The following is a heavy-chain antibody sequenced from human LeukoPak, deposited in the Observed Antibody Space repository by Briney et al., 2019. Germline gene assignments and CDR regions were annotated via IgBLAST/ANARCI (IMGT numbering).Heavy chain of an antibody. Sequence: ASVKVSCKASGYTFTSYGISWVRQAPGQGLEWMGIINPSGGSTTYAQKFQGRVTLTRDTSTGTVYMDLSSLRSEDTAVYYCARRDDSRYYFGYWGQGTLVTVSS. D-gene: IGHD3-22*01. CDR2: INPSGGST. CDR1: GYTFTSYG. CDR3: ARRDDSRYYFGY. J-gene: IGHJ4*02. V-gene: IGHV1-46*01.